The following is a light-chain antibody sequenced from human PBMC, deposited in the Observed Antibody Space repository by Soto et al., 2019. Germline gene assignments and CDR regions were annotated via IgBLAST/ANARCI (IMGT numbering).Light chain of an antibody. Sequence: NFMLTQPHSVSESPGKTVTISCTRSSGSIASNYVQWYQQRPGSAPTTVIYEDNQRPSGVPDRFSGSIDSSSNSASLTISGLKTEDEADYYCQSYDSSTVVFGGATKLSVL. J-gene: IGLJ2*01. V-gene: IGLV6-57*04. CDR3: QSYDSSTVV. CDR1: SGSIASNY. CDR2: EDN.